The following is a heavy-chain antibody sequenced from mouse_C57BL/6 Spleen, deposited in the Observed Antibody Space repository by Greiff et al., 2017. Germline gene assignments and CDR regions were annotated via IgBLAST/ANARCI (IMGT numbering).Heavy chain of an antibody. V-gene: IGHV1-9*01. CDR2: ILPGSGST. Sequence: VKLLESGAELMKPGASVKLSCKATGYTFTGYWIEWVKQRPGHGLEWIGEILPGSGSTNYNEKFKGKATFTADTSSNTAYMQLSSLTTEDSAIYYCARYPPYYYGSSLYYYAMDYWGQGTSVTVSS. J-gene: IGHJ4*01. CDR1: GYTFTGYW. D-gene: IGHD1-1*01. CDR3: ARYPPYYYGSSLYYYAMDY.